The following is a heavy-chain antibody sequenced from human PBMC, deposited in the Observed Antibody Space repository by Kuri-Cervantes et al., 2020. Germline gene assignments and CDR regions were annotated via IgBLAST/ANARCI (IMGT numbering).Heavy chain of an antibody. CDR1: GDTFTNYG. CDR2: ISVDNGNT. J-gene: IGHJ4*02. CDR3: ARDLRDGYNL. Sequence: ASVKVSCKASGDTFTNYGISWVRQAPGQGLEWMGWISVDNGNTNYAQKLQGRVTMTTDTSTSTAYMELRSLRSDDTAVYYCARDLRDGYNLWGQGTLVTVSS. V-gene: IGHV1-18*01. D-gene: IGHD5-24*01.